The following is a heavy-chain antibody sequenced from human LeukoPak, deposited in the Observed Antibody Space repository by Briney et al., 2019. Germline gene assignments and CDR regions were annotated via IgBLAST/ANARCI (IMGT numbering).Heavy chain of an antibody. CDR1: GGSISSYY. D-gene: IGHD2-2*01. CDR3: ARDPAHCSSTRCSSPYWYFDL. Sequence: PSETLSLTCTVSGGSISSYYRSWIRQAPGKGLEWIGYISYSGSTNYNPSLKSRVTISVDTSKNQFSLNLSSVTAADKAVYYCARDPAHCSSTRCSSPYWYFDLWGRGTLVTVSS. V-gene: IGHV4-59*01. J-gene: IGHJ2*01. CDR2: ISYSGST.